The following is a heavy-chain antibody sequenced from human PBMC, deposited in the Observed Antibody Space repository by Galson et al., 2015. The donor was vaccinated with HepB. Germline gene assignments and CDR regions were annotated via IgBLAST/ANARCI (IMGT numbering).Heavy chain of an antibody. D-gene: IGHD5-12*01. CDR1: GFTFSSYD. V-gene: IGHV3-23*01. CDR3: AKDKPVATPGRKQYFDS. Sequence: SLRLSCAASGFTFSSYDMSWVRQAPGKGLEWVSGISNAGNAYYADSVKGRFTISRDKSKNIVYLQMDSLRAEDSAVYYCAKDKPVATPGRKQYFDSWGQGTLVTISS. CDR2: ISNAGNA. J-gene: IGHJ4*02.